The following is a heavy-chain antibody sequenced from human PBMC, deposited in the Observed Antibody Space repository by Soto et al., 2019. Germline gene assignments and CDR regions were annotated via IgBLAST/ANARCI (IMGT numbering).Heavy chain of an antibody. Sequence: ASVKVSCKASGYSLTGYYMHWVRQAPGQGLEWMGITNPRDGSTNYAQKFQGRVTMTSDTSTSTVYMEMSSLRSDDTAMYYCARSYVTSQPIDFWGQGTLVTVSS. CDR1: GYSLTGYY. CDR3: ARSYVTSQPIDF. D-gene: IGHD3-10*02. J-gene: IGHJ4*02. V-gene: IGHV1-46*01. CDR2: TNPRDGST.